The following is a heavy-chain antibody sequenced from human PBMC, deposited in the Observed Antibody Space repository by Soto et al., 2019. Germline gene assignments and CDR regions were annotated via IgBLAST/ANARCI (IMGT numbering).Heavy chain of an antibody. CDR3: ARVVVGAYDY. J-gene: IGHJ4*02. Sequence: EVQLVESGGGLVQPGGSLRLSCAVSGFTVSSNYMSWVRQAPGKGLEWVSVIYSGGSTYYADSVKGRFTISRHNSKNTLYLQMNSLRVEDTAVYYCARVVVGAYDYWGQGNLVTVSS. D-gene: IGHD1-26*01. V-gene: IGHV3-53*04. CDR2: IYSGGST. CDR1: GFTVSSNY.